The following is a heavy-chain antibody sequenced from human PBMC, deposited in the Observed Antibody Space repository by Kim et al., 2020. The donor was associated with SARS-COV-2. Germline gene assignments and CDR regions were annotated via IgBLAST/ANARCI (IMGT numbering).Heavy chain of an antibody. V-gene: IGHV1-2*02. CDR2: INPNSGGT. D-gene: IGHD3-22*01. CDR1: GYTFTGYY. Sequence: ASVKVSCKASGYTFTGYYMHWVRQAPGQGLEWMGWINPNSGGTNYAQKFQGRVTMTRDTSISTAYMELSRLRSDDTAVYYCARDGTPLSPLTMIVVWLFDYWGQGTLVTVSS. CDR3: ARDGTPLSPLTMIVVWLFDY. J-gene: IGHJ4*02.